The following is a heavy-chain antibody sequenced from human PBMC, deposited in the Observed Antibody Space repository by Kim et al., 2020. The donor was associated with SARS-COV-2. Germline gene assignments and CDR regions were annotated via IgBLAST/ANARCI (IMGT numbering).Heavy chain of an antibody. D-gene: IGHD6-19*01. Sequence: ASVKVSCKASGYTFTGYYMHWVRQAPGQGLEWMGWINPNSGGTNYAQKFQGWVTMTRDTSISTAYMELSRLRSDDTAVYYCARALWSAVAGSMFFLDVWGQGTTVTVSS. CDR3: ARALWSAVAGSMFFLDV. CDR1: GYTFTGYY. J-gene: IGHJ6*02. CDR2: INPNSGGT. V-gene: IGHV1-2*04.